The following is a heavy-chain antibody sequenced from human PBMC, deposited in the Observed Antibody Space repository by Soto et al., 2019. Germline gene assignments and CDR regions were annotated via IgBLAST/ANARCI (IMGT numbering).Heavy chain of an antibody. J-gene: IGHJ6*02. V-gene: IGHV1-69*13. CDR1: GGTFSSYA. CDR2: IIPIFGTA. Sequence: SVQVSCKASGGTFSSYAISWVRQAPGQGLEWMGGIIPIFGTANYAQKFQGRVTITADESTSTAYMELSSLRSEDTAVYYCAKIWKITGSSCDGYYYGRDLWGQGTPGTVS. D-gene: IGHD6-6*01. CDR3: AKIWKITGSSCDGYYYGRDL.